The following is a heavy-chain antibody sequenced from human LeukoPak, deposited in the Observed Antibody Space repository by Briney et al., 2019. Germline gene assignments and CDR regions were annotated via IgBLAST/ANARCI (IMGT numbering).Heavy chain of an antibody. CDR2: IYPSNGDT. Sequence: GASVKVSCKASGYTFTGYYMHWLRQAPGQGPEWMGWIYPSNGDTKYAQKFQGRVTMTRDTSISTAYMELSRKTFDDTAVYYCAREIPSTINGYDIWGQGTVITVSS. D-gene: IGHD1-14*01. V-gene: IGHV1-2*02. J-gene: IGHJ3*02. CDR3: AREIPSTINGYDI. CDR1: GYTFTGYY.